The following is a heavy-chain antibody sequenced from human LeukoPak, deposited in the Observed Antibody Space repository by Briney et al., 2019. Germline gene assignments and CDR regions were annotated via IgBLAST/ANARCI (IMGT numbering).Heavy chain of an antibody. J-gene: IGHJ4*02. V-gene: IGHV4-39*07. CDR3: ARGTPRPYYFDY. CDR2: IYYGGST. Sequence: SETLSLTCTVSGGSISSVGYYGGWIRQPPGKGLEWIGSIYYGGSTYYNPSLKSRVTISVDTSKNQFSLKLSSVTAADTAVYYCARGTPRPYYFDYWGQGTLVTVSS. CDR1: GGSISSVGYY. D-gene: IGHD1-1*01.